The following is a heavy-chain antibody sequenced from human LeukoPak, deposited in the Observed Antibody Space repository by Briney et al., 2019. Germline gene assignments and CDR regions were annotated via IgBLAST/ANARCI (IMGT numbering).Heavy chain of an antibody. Sequence: ASVKVSCKGSGGTFSTYPTSWVRQAPGRGLEWMGGIIPIFDTTNYAQKFHDRATITADESTSTVYMELRSLRSEDTAVYYCASSYGSGSGYYYYYYMDVWGKGTTVTVSS. CDR1: GGTFSTYP. V-gene: IGHV1-69*13. D-gene: IGHD3-10*01. CDR3: ASSYGSGSGYYYYYYMDV. CDR2: IIPIFDTT. J-gene: IGHJ6*03.